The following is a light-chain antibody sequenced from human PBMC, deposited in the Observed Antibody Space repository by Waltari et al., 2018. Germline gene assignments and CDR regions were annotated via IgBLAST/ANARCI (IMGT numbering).Light chain of an antibody. Sequence: QSALTPPPSVSGSPGPSVTISCTGTSSDVGNYTPVPWYQQSPGTAPKLIIYEVTNRPSGVPDRFSGSKSGNTASLTISGLQAEDESDYYCSSSTSSITWVFGGGTKLTVL. CDR3: SSSTSSITWV. V-gene: IGLV2-18*02. CDR1: SSDVGNYTP. CDR2: EVT. J-gene: IGLJ3*02.